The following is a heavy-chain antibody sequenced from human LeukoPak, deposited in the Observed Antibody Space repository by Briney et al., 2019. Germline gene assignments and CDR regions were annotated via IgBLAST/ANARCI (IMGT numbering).Heavy chain of an antibody. V-gene: IGHV1-69*13. CDR2: ITAIFRTT. D-gene: IGHD3-22*01. CDR3: ARHSGYHSTMYLDY. CDR1: GGTFNSYA. J-gene: IGHJ4*02. Sequence: SVKVSCKTSGGTFNSYAISWVRQAPGQGLEWMGGITAIFRTTNYAQKFQGRVTVTADESMSTIYMELSSLRSGDTAVYYCARHSGYHSTMYLDYWGQGTLVTVSS.